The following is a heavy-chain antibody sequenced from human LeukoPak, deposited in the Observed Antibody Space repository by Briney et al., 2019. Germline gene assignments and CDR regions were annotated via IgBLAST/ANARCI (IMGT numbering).Heavy chain of an antibody. Sequence: SETLSLTCTVSGGSISSSSYYWGWIRQPPRKGLEWIGSIYYSGSTYYNPSLKSRVNISVDTSKNQFSLKLSSVTAADTAVYYCARHVLDGIAVALVDYWGQGTLVTVSS. J-gene: IGHJ4*02. D-gene: IGHD6-19*01. CDR3: ARHVLDGIAVALVDY. CDR1: GGSISSSSYY. V-gene: IGHV4-39*01. CDR2: IYYSGST.